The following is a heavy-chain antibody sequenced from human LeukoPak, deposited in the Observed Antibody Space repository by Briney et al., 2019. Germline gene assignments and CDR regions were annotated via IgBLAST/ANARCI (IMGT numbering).Heavy chain of an antibody. J-gene: IGHJ4*02. V-gene: IGHV3-11*06. Sequence: PGGSLRLSCAASGFTFSDYYMSWIRQAPGKGLEWVSYISSSSSYIYYADSVKGRFTISRDNAKNSLYLQMNSLRAEDTAVYYCARDPSLGDYDSSGYWGQGTLVTVSS. D-gene: IGHD3-22*01. CDR2: ISSSSSYI. CDR3: ARDPSLGDYDSSGY. CDR1: GFTFSDYY.